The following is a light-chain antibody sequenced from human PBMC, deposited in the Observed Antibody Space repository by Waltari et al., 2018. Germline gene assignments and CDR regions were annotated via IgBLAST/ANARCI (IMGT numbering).Light chain of an antibody. CDR2: AAS. J-gene: IGKJ2*01. CDR3: QQVNSYPFT. Sequence: DIQMTQSPSYVSASVGDRVTLTCRASQDISHWLAWYQQRPGEAPKLLIYAASILQSGVPSRFSGSGSGSDFTLTITSLQPADFGSYHCQQVNSYPFTFGQGTKLEI. V-gene: IGKV1D-12*01. CDR1: QDISHW.